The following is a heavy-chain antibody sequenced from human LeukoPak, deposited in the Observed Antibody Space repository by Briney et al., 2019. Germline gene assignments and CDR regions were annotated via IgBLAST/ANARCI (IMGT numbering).Heavy chain of an antibody. J-gene: IGHJ4*02. V-gene: IGHV3-48*02. CDR2: ISGGSSTI. CDR3: ARGLTGYPYYFDY. Sequence: GGSLRLSCAASGFTFSSYTMNWVRQAPGKGLELLSYISGGSSTIYYADSVKGRFTISRDNAKNSLYLQMNSLRDEDTAVYYCARGLTGYPYYFDYWGKGTLVTVSS. CDR1: GFTFSSYT. D-gene: IGHD3-9*01.